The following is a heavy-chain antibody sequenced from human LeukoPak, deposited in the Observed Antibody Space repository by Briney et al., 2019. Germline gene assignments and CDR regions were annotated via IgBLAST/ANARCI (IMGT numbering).Heavy chain of an antibody. J-gene: IGHJ4*02. Sequence: GGSLRLSCAASGFTFSSYGMHWVRQAPGKGLEWVAFIRYDGSNKYYADSVKGRFTISRDNSKNTLYLQMNSLRAEDTAVYYCAKGGYCSSTSCHRIDYWGQGTLVTVSS. D-gene: IGHD2-2*01. CDR3: AKGGYCSSTSCHRIDY. CDR1: GFTFSSYG. V-gene: IGHV3-30*02. CDR2: IRYDGSNK.